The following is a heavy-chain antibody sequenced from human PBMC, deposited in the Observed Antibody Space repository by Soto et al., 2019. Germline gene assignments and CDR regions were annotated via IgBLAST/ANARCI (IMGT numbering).Heavy chain of an antibody. CDR3: ARDYGCSSSSCYAAGFDP. Sequence: HPGKGLEWIGYIYYSGNTYYNPSLKSRVTISLDTSKNQFSLKLSSVTAADTAVYYCARDYGCSSSSCYAAGFDPWGQGTLVTVSS. CDR2: IYYSGNT. V-gene: IGHV4-31*02. J-gene: IGHJ5*02. D-gene: IGHD2-2*01.